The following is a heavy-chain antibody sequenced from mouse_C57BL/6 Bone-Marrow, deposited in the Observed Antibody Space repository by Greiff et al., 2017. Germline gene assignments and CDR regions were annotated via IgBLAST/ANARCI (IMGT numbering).Heavy chain of an antibody. V-gene: IGHV1-63*01. CDR3: ARWLTYYYGSRGWYFDV. Sequence: VQLQQSGAELVRPGTSVKMSCKASGYTFTNYWIGWAKQRPGHGLEWIGDIYPGGGYTNYNEKFKGKATLTADKSSSTAYMQFSSLTSEDSAIYYCARWLTYYYGSRGWYFDVWGTGTTVTVSS. CDR1: GYTFTNYW. CDR2: IYPGGGYT. J-gene: IGHJ1*03. D-gene: IGHD1-1*01.